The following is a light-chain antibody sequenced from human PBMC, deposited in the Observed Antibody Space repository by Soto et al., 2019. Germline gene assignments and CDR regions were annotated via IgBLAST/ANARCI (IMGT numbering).Light chain of an antibody. CDR1: QYVSSSY. CDR3: QQYGRSLRT. V-gene: IGKV3-20*01. J-gene: IGKJ1*01. CDR2: DAS. Sequence: EIVLTQSPGTLSLSPGERATLSCRASQYVSSSYLAWYQQKAGQAPRLLIYDASSRATGIPDRFSGSGSGTDFTLTISRLEPEDFAVYYCQQYGRSLRTFGQGTKVDIK.